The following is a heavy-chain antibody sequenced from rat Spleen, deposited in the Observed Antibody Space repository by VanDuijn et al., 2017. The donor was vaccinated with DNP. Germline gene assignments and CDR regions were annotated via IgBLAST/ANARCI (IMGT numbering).Heavy chain of an antibody. CDR2: INSAGST. CDR3: ARGNDDYYPNWYFDF. J-gene: IGHJ1*01. CDR1: GYSITSSYR. Sequence: EVQLQESGPGLVKPSQSLSLTCSVTGYSITSSYRWNWIRKFPGNKLEWMGYINSAGSTNYNPSLKGRISITSDTSKNQFFLQVNSVTTEDTATYYCARGNDDYYPNWYFDFWGPGTMVTVSS. V-gene: IGHV3-3*01. D-gene: IGHD1-12*03.